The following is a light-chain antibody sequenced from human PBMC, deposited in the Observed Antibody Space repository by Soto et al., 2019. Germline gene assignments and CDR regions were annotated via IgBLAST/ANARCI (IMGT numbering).Light chain of an antibody. Sequence: QSALTQPPSASGSPGQSVTISCTGTSSDVGNYNYVSWYQQHPGKAPKLIIYDVTKRPSGVPDRFSGFKSGNTASLTVSGLQAEDEADYYCRSYAGTNNVGVFGGGTKLTVL. CDR2: DVT. V-gene: IGLV2-8*01. CDR3: RSYAGTNNVGV. J-gene: IGLJ3*02. CDR1: SSDVGNYNY.